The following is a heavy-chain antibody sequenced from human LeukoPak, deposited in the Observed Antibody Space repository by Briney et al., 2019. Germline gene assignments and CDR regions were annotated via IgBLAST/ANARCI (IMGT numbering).Heavy chain of an antibody. CDR1: GYSFTSYW. CDR3: ARHDGYCSGGSCRIWFDP. J-gene: IGHJ5*02. Sequence: GESLKISCKGSGYSFTSYWISWVRQMPGKGLEWMGRIAPGDSYTRYSPSFQGHVTISADKSITTAYLQWSSLKASDTAMYYCARHDGYCSGGSCRIWFDPWGQGTPVTVSS. CDR2: IAPGDSYT. V-gene: IGHV5-10-1*01. D-gene: IGHD2-15*01.